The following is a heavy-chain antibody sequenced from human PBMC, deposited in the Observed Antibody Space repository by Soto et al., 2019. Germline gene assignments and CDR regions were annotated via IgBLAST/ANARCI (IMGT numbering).Heavy chain of an antibody. CDR1: GSTFTSFG. CDR3: ARAFFYQGSDSRGYSFDAFDF. CDR2: ISAHTGSS. J-gene: IGHJ3*01. V-gene: IGHV1-18*01. D-gene: IGHD3-22*01. Sequence: QVQLVQSGAEVKKPGASVKVSCKASGSTFTSFGMSWVRRAPGQGLGGMGWISAHTGSSEYAQRFQGRVTMTTDRSTSTAYMELRSLRSDDTAVYYCARAFFYQGSDSRGYSFDAFDFWGPGTLVTVSS.